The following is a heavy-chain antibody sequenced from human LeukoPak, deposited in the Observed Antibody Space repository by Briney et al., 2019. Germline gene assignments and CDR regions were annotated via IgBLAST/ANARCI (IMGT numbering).Heavy chain of an antibody. CDR2: IDSGGST. CDR1: GFTVSSNY. V-gene: IGHV3-66*01. Sequence: GGSLRLSCAASGFTVSSNYMSWVRPAPGKGLEWVSVIDSGGSTYYADSVKGRFTISRDNSKNTLYLQMNSLRAEDTAVYYCARDLLAAAPHGDWFDPWGQGTLVTVSS. CDR3: ARDLLAAAPHGDWFDP. J-gene: IGHJ5*02. D-gene: IGHD6-13*01.